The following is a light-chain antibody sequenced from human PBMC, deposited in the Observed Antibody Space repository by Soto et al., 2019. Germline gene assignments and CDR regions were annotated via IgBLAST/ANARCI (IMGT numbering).Light chain of an antibody. CDR2: GAS. J-gene: IGKJ4*01. CDR3: QQYNSWPLA. Sequence: EIVMTQSPATPSVSPGERATLSCRASQSVSSNLAWYQQKPGQAPRLLIYGASTRATGIPARFSGSGSGTEFTLTISSLQSEDFAVYYCQQYNSWPLAFGGGTKVEIK. CDR1: QSVSSN. V-gene: IGKV3-15*01.